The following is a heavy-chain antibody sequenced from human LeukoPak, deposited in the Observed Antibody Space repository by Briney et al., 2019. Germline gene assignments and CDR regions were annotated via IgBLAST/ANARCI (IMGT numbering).Heavy chain of an antibody. J-gene: IGHJ6*03. Sequence: GGSLRLSRAASGFTFSSYAMHWVRQAPGKGLEWVAVISYDGSNKHYADSVKGRFTISRDNSKNTLYLQMNSLRAEDTAVYICAKDGSRGWLLEYYYYYMDVWGKGTTVTVSS. CDR3: AKDGSRGWLLEYYYYYMDV. CDR2: ISYDGSNK. CDR1: GFTFSSYA. D-gene: IGHD5-24*01. V-gene: IGHV3-30-3*01.